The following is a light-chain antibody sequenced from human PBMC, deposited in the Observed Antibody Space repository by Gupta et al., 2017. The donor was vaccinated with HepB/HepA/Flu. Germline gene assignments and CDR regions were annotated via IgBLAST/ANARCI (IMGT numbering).Light chain of an antibody. CDR3: QAWDSSTAVV. Sequence: SYELTHPPSVSVSPGQTASITCSGDKLGDKYACWYQQKPGQSPVLVIYQDSKRPSGIPEGFSGSNSGNTATLTISGTQAMDEADYYCQAWDSSTAVVFGGGTKLTVL. V-gene: IGLV3-1*01. CDR1: KLGDKY. CDR2: QDS. J-gene: IGLJ2*01.